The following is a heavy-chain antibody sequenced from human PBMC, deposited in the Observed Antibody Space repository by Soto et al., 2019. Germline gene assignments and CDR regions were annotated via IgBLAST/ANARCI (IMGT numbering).Heavy chain of an antibody. D-gene: IGHD2-2*01. J-gene: IGHJ6*02. Sequence: QVHLVQSGAEVKKPGASVKVSCKASGYTFSAYYMHWVRQAPGQGLEWMGWINPKSGDTNYAQKFQGWVTMTRDTSISTAYMELSRLRSDEAAVYYCARAPESCSSTSCITTMDVWGQGTTVTVSS. CDR2: INPKSGDT. V-gene: IGHV1-2*04. CDR3: ARAPESCSSTSCITTMDV. CDR1: GYTFSAYY.